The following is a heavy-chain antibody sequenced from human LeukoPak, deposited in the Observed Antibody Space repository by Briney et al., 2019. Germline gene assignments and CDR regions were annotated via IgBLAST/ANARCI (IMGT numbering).Heavy chain of an antibody. Sequence: GGSLRLSCAASGFTFSSYAMSWVRQAPGKGLEWVSAISGSGLSTYYPDSVKGRFTISRDNSKNTLYLQMNSLRAEDTAVYYCAKGRVDWEYAFDIWGQGTMVTVSS. J-gene: IGHJ3*02. CDR2: ISGSGLST. CDR3: AKGRVDWEYAFDI. CDR1: GFTFSSYA. D-gene: IGHD3-9*01. V-gene: IGHV3-23*01.